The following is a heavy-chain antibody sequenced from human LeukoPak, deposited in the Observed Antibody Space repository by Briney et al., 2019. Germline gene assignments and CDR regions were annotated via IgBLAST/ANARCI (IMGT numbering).Heavy chain of an antibody. CDR3: ARAGGDGYNFDHYYYGMDV. Sequence: VASVKVSCKASGYTLTGYYMHWVRQAPGQGLEWMGWINPNSGGTNYAQKFQGRVTMTRDTSISTAYMELSRLRSDDTAVYYCARAGGDGYNFDHYYYGMDVWGQGTTVTVSS. V-gene: IGHV1-2*02. J-gene: IGHJ6*02. D-gene: IGHD5-24*01. CDR1: GYTLTGYY. CDR2: INPNSGGT.